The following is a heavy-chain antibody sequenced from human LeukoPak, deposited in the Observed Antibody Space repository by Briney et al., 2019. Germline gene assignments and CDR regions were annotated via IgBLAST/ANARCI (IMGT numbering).Heavy chain of an antibody. D-gene: IGHD6-13*01. J-gene: IGHJ2*01. CDR1: GFTFKSYT. CDR2: ISPSSSYI. Sequence: GGSLRLSCAASGFTFKSYTINWVRQAPVKGLEWVSSISPSSSYIYYADSVKGRFTISRDNAKNSLYLQMNGLRAEDTAVYYCARVPREVAGALYSWYFDLWGRGTPVTVSS. CDR3: ARVPREVAGALYSWYFDL. V-gene: IGHV3-21*01.